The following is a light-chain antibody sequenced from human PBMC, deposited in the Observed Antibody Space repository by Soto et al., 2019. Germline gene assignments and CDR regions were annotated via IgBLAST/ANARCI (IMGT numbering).Light chain of an antibody. CDR2: EVT. CDR3: SAYAGNNNPVI. V-gene: IGLV2-8*01. Sequence: QSVLTQPRSASGSPGQSVTISCTGTSSDVGGHNFVSWYQQHPGKAPKFLIYEVTKRPSGVPDRFSGSKSGITASLTVSGLQADDEACYYCSAYAGNNNPVIFGGGTKLTVL. J-gene: IGLJ2*01. CDR1: SSDVGGHNF.